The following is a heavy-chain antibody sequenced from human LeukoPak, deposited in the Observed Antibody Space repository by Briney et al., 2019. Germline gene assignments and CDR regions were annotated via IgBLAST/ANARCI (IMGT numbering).Heavy chain of an antibody. V-gene: IGHV1-69*01. CDR1: GGTFSSYA. CDR3: ARASSGYTIFGVVIEN. CDR2: IIPIFGTA. J-gene: IGHJ4*02. D-gene: IGHD3-3*01. Sequence: GASVKVSCKASGGTFSSYAISRVRQAPGQGLEWMGGIIPIFGTANYAQKFQGRVTITADESTSTAYMELSSLRSEDTAVYYCARASSGYTIFGVVIENWGQGTLVTVSS.